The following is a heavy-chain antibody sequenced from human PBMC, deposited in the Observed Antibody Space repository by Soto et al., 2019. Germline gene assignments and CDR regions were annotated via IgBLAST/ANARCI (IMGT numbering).Heavy chain of an antibody. J-gene: IGHJ4*02. D-gene: IGHD6-19*01. CDR2: VNHRGNT. Sequence: QVQLQQWGAGLLKPSETLSLTCAVYGGSFSDYYWTWIRQPPGRGREWIGEVNHRGNTSYNPSLKSRVTIAVDTSKNQFSLILNSVTAADTAVYYCARGKWLDNYWGQGTLVTVSS. CDR3: ARGKWLDNY. V-gene: IGHV4-34*01. CDR1: GGSFSDYY.